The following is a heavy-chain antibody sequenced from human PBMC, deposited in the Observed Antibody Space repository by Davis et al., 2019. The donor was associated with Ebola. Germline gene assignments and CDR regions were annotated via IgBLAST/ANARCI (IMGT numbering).Heavy chain of an antibody. CDR2: IYTSGST. Sequence: SETLSLTCTVSGGSISSYYWSWIRQPAGKGLEWIGRIYTSGSTNYNPSLKSRVTMSVDTSKNQFSLKLSSVTAADTAVYYCARGSILEWLSAVYYGMDVWGQGTTVTVSS. CDR1: GGSISSYY. D-gene: IGHD3-3*01. V-gene: IGHV4-4*07. J-gene: IGHJ6*02. CDR3: ARGSILEWLSAVYYGMDV.